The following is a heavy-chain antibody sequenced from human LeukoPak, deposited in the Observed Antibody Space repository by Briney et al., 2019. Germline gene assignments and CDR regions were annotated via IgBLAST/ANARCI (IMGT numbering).Heavy chain of an antibody. J-gene: IGHJ5*02. D-gene: IGHD3-3*01. Sequence: GGSLRLSCAASGFTFSSYSMNWVRQAPGKGLEWVSSISSSSSYIYYADSVKGRFTISRDNAKNSLYLQMNSLRAEDTAVYYCARDYSPPITIFGVVSWGSSWFDPWGQGTLVTVSS. CDR3: ARDYSPPITIFGVVSWGSSWFDP. V-gene: IGHV3-21*01. CDR2: ISSSSSYI. CDR1: GFTFSSYS.